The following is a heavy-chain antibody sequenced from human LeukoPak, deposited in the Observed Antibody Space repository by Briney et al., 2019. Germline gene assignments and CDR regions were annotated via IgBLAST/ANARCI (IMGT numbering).Heavy chain of an antibody. J-gene: IGHJ4*02. Sequence: SETLSLTCTVSGGSISSYYWSWIRQPAGKGLEWIGRIYTSGSTNYNPSLKSRVTMSVDTSKNQFSLKLSSVTAADTAVYYCATETYYYDSRGPAGYYWGQGTLVTVSS. V-gene: IGHV4-4*07. CDR3: ATETYYYDSRGPAGYY. D-gene: IGHD3-22*01. CDR1: GGSISSYY. CDR2: IYTSGST.